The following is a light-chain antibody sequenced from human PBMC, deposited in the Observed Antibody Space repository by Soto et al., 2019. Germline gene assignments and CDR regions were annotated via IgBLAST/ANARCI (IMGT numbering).Light chain of an antibody. V-gene: IGKV3-20*01. Sequence: EIVLTQSPATLSLSPGERATLSCRASQSIRSPFLAWYQQKPGQAPRLFIHGASSRATGIPDRFSGSGSGTDFTLTISRLEPEECAVYYCGSDEWTFGQGTKVE. J-gene: IGKJ1*01. CDR3: GSDEWT. CDR1: QSIRSPF. CDR2: GAS.